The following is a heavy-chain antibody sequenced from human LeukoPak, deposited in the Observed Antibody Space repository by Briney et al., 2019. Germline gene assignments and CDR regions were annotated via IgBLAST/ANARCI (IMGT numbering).Heavy chain of an antibody. Sequence: GGSLRLSCTASGFTFSSYEMNWVRQAPGQGLEWVSYISSSGSTIYYADSVQGRFTISRDNANNSLYLQMNRLRAEDTAVYYCARDDSSGYYSSGTFDYWGQGTLVTVSS. V-gene: IGHV3-48*03. CDR1: GFTFSSYE. J-gene: IGHJ4*02. CDR2: ISSSGSTI. CDR3: ARDDSSGYYSSGTFDY. D-gene: IGHD3-22*01.